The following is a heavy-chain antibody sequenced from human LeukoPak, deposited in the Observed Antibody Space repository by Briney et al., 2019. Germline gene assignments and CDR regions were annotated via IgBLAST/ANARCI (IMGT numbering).Heavy chain of an antibody. J-gene: IGHJ4*02. CDR2: IWYDGSNK. CDR1: GFTFSSYG. V-gene: IGHV3-33*06. Sequence: GRSLRLSCAASGFTFSSYGMHWVRQAPGKGLEWVAVIWYDGSNKYYADSVKGRFTISRDNSKNTLYLQMSSLRAEDTAVYYCAKGWRGTADYWGQGTLVTVSS. D-gene: IGHD1-26*01. CDR3: AKGWRGTADY.